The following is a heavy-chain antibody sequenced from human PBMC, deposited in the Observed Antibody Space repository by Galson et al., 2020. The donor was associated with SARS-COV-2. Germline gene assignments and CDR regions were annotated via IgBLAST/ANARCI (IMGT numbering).Heavy chain of an antibody. CDR2: INAGNGNT. V-gene: IGHV1-3*01. CDR3: ARVVSNIVLMVYAGFDY. CDR1: GYTFTSYA. Sequence: GESLKISCKASGYTFTSYAMHWVRQAPGQRLEWMGWINAGNGNTKYSQKFQGRVTITRDTSASTAYMELSSLRSEDTAVYYCARVVSNIVLMVYAGFDYWGQGTLVTVSS. D-gene: IGHD2-8*01. J-gene: IGHJ4*02.